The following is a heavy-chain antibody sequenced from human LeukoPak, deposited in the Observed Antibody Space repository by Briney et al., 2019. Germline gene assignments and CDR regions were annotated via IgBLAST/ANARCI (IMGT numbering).Heavy chain of an antibody. CDR3: ARDRFLDY. D-gene: IGHD3-3*01. Sequence: GASVKVSCKASGGTFSSYAISWVRQAPGQGLEWMGRTIPILGIANYAQKFQGRVTITADKSTSAAYMELSSLRSEDTAVYYCARDRFLDYWGQGTLVTVSS. CDR1: GGTFSSYA. CDR2: TIPILGIA. J-gene: IGHJ4*02. V-gene: IGHV1-69*04.